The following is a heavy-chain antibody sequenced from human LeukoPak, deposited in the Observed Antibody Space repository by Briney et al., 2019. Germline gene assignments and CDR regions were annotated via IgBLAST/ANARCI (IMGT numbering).Heavy chain of an antibody. CDR1: GFTLSSYA. D-gene: IGHD2-15*01. Sequence: GGSLRLSCAASGFTLSSYAMSWVRQAPGKGLEWVSGTSGSGGSTYYAGSVKGRFTISRDNSKNTLYLQMNSLRVEDTAVYYCAKNGGSQCYSHLDSWGQGTLVTVSS. CDR2: TSGSGGST. CDR3: AKNGGSQCYSHLDS. J-gene: IGHJ4*02. V-gene: IGHV3-23*01.